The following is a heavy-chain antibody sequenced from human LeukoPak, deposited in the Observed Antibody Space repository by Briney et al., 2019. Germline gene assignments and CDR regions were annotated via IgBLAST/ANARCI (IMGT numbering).Heavy chain of an antibody. D-gene: IGHD4-23*01. CDR1: GYSISSGYY. J-gene: IGHJ4*02. Sequence: PSETLSLTCTVSGYSISSGYYWGWIRQPPGKGLEWIGSIYHSGSTNYNPSLKSRVTISVDTSKKQFSLKLSSVTAADTAVYYCARGRFDYGGNYFDFWGQGTLVTVSS. CDR2: IYHSGST. V-gene: IGHV4-38-2*02. CDR3: ARGRFDYGGNYFDF.